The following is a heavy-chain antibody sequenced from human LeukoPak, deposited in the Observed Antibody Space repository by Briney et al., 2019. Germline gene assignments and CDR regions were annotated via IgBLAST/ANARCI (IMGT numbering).Heavy chain of an antibody. CDR2: IYYSGST. CDR3: ARASYSYDISGWVPFDY. Sequence: SETLSLTCTVSGGSISSYYWSWIRQPPGKGLEWIGYIYYSGSTNYNPSLKSRVTISVDTSKNQFSLKLSSVTAADTAVYYCARASYSYDISGWVPFDYWGQGTLVTVSS. V-gene: IGHV4-59*01. J-gene: IGHJ4*02. CDR1: GGSISSYY. D-gene: IGHD3-22*01.